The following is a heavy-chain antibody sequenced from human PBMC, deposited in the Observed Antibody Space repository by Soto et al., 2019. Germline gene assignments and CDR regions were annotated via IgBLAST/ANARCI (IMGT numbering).Heavy chain of an antibody. CDR3: AREAYYGSGSKNWFDP. V-gene: IGHV4-31*03. J-gene: IGHJ5*02. CDR1: GGSISSGGYY. Sequence: PSETLSLTCTVSGGSISSGGYYWSWIRQHPGKGLEWIGYIYYSGSTYYNPSLKSRVTISVDTSKNQFSLKLSSVTAADTAVYYCAREAYYGSGSKNWFDPWGQGTLVTVSS. CDR2: IYYSGST. D-gene: IGHD3-10*01.